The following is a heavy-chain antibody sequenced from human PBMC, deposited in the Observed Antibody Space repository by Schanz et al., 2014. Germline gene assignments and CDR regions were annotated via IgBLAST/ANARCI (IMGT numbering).Heavy chain of an antibody. CDR1: GGSISSGGYS. CDR3: ARDSPEGNWFDP. J-gene: IGHJ5*02. V-gene: IGHV4-30-2*01. Sequence: HLQLQESGSGLVKPSQTLSLTCAVSGGSISSGGYSWSWIRQPPGKGLEWIGNIYHSGSTYYNPSLKIRVPISVDRSKNHSSLKLSSVTAADTAVYYCARDSPEGNWFDPWGQGTLVTVSS. CDR2: IYHSGST.